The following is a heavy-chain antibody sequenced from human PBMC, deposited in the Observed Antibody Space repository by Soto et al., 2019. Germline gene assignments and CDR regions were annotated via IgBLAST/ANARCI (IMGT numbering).Heavy chain of an antibody. D-gene: IGHD3-10*01. CDR3: AKSPMIRGVIMTSYYYYYMDV. CDR1: GDGVSSNSAA. Sequence: SQTLSLTCAISGDGVSSNSAAWNWIRQSPSRGLEWLGRTYYRSKWYNDYAVPVKSRITINPDTSKNQFSLQLNSVTPEDTAVYYCAKSPMIRGVIMTSYYYYYMDVWGKGTTVTVSS. V-gene: IGHV6-1*01. J-gene: IGHJ6*03. CDR2: TYYRSKWYN.